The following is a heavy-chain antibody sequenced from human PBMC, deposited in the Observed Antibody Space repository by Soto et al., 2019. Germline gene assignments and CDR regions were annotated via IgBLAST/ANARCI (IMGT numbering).Heavy chain of an antibody. CDR1: VGSMNNYY. Sequence: PSETLSLTYTVSVGSMNNYYCSWIRQPPGKGLEWIGHIYYSGTTKYNPSLKSRVTISVDTSKNLFSLRLNSVTAADTAVYYCAMTVTTLYNWFHPWGQGALVTVSS. J-gene: IGHJ5*02. D-gene: IGHD4-17*01. V-gene: IGHV4-59*08. CDR2: IYYSGTT. CDR3: AMTVTTLYNWFHP.